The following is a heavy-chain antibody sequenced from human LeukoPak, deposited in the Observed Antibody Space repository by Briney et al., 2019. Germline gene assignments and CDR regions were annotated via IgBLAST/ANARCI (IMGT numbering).Heavy chain of an antibody. CDR3: ARESIAAAGLLDY. V-gene: IGHV3-21*01. J-gene: IGHJ4*02. CDR1: GFTFSSYS. D-gene: IGHD6-13*01. Sequence: GGSLRLSCAASGFTFSSYSMNWVRQAPGKGLEWGSSISSSSSYIYYADSVKGRFTISRANAKNSLYLQMNSLRAEDTAVYYCARESIAAAGLLDYWGQGTLVTVSS. CDR2: ISSSSSYI.